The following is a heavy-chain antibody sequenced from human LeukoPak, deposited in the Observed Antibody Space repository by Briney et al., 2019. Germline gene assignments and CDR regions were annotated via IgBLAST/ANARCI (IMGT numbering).Heavy chain of an antibody. V-gene: IGHV4-59*12. J-gene: IGHJ4*02. CDR1: GGSFSSYY. Sequence: SETLSLTCTVSGGSFSSYYWSWIRQPPGKGLEWIGYIYHSGSTYYNPSLKSRVTISVDRSKNQFSLKLSSVTAADTAVYYCARDGGDYVWGSYRYTSPPLDWGQGTLVTVSS. CDR2: IYHSGST. CDR3: ARDGGDYVWGSYRYTSPPLD. D-gene: IGHD3-16*02.